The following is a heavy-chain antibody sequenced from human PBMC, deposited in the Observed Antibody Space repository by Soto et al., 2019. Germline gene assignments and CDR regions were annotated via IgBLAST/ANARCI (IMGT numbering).Heavy chain of an antibody. CDR1: GFTFSSYA. Sequence: QVQLVESGGGVVQPGRSLRLSCAASGFTFSSYAMHWVRQAPGKGLEWVAVISYDGSNKYYADSVKGRFTISRDNSKNTLYLQMNSLRAEDTAVYYCARDLGYGSGSYHYVDYWGQGTLVTVSS. J-gene: IGHJ4*02. CDR2: ISYDGSNK. V-gene: IGHV3-30-3*01. D-gene: IGHD3-10*01. CDR3: ARDLGYGSGSYHYVDY.